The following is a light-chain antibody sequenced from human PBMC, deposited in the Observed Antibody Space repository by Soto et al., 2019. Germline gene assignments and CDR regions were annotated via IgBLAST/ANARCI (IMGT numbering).Light chain of an antibody. CDR3: QHYNSYSEA. CDR1: RSLFYSSSNKNY. J-gene: IGKJ1*01. Sequence: DIVMTQSPDSLAVSLGERATIKCKSSRSLFYSSSNKNYLAWYQQRPGQPPKLLIYWASARESGVPDRFSGSSSGTDFTLTISSLQAEDLAVYYCQHYNSYSEAFGQGTKVELK. V-gene: IGKV4-1*01. CDR2: WAS.